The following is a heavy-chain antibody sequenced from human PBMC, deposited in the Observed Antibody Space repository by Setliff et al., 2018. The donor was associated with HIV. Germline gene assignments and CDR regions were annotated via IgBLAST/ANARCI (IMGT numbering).Heavy chain of an antibody. Sequence: GESLTISCTASGFTFGDYAMSWFRQAPGKGLEWVGFIRSKAYGGTTEYAASVKGRFTISRDDSKSIAYLQMNSLKTEDTAVYYCTRDGVGATSTDYWGQGTLVTVSS. CDR1: GFTFGDYA. J-gene: IGHJ4*02. CDR3: TRDGVGATSTDY. CDR2: IRSKAYGGTT. D-gene: IGHD1-26*01. V-gene: IGHV3-49*03.